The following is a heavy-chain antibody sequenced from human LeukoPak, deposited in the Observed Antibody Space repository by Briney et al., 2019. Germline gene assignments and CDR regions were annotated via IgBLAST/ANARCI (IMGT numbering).Heavy chain of an antibody. J-gene: IGHJ4*02. V-gene: IGHV3-11*04. CDR3: ARVDTYYYDSSGYDYFDY. CDR1: GFTFGTYY. Sequence: GGSLRLSCAASGFTFGTYYMSWIRQAPGKGLEWVSYISESGSSIYIADSVKGRFTISRDNSKNTVYLQMNSLRAGDTAVYYCARVDTYYYDSSGYDYFDYWGQGTLVTVSS. CDR2: ISESGSSI. D-gene: IGHD3-22*01.